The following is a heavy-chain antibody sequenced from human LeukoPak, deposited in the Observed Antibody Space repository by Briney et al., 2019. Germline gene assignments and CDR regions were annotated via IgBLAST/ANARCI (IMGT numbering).Heavy chain of an antibody. J-gene: IGHJ5*02. CDR2: INNDGDSR. D-gene: IGHD3-16*01. CDR3: ARDGGVDGFDP. CDR1: GFTFSSYW. Sequence: HPGGSLRLSCAASGFTFSSYWMHWVRQAPGKGLVWVSRINNDGDSRSYADSVKGRFTISRDNSKNTVYLQMHSLSPGDTAVYYCARDGGVDGFDPWGQGPLVTVSS. V-gene: IGHV3-74*01.